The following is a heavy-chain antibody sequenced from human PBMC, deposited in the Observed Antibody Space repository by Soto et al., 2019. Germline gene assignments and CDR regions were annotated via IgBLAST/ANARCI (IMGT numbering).Heavy chain of an antibody. CDR1: GGSISSYY. D-gene: IGHD3-3*01. CDR2: INHSGST. CDR3: ARHAVTIFGVVKGLDY. V-gene: IGHV4-59*08. Sequence: QVQLQESGPGLVKPSETLSLTCTVSGGSISSYYWSWIRQPPGKGLEWIGEINHSGSTNYNPSLKSRVTISVDTSKNQFSLKLSSVTAADTAVYYCARHAVTIFGVVKGLDYWGQGTLVTVSS. J-gene: IGHJ4*02.